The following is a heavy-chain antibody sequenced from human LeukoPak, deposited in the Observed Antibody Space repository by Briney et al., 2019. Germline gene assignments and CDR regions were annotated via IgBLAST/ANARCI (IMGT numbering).Heavy chain of an antibody. CDR3: AKFGSSSWTRYFDP. CDR2: ISGSGDGT. D-gene: IGHD6-13*01. J-gene: IGHJ5*02. CDR1: GFTFSNYA. Sequence: PGGSLRLSCAASGFTFSNYAMSWVRQAPGKGLEWVSAISGSGDGTYYPDSVKDRFIISRDNSKNTLYLQMNSLRAEDTAIYYCAKFGSSSWTRYFDPWAREPWSPSPQ. V-gene: IGHV3-23*01.